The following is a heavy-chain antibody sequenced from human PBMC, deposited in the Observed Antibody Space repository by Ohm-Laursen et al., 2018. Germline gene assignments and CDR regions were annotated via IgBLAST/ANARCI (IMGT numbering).Heavy chain of an antibody. Sequence: GESLKLSCKGSGYSFTSYWIGWVRQMPGKGLEWMGIIYPGDSDTRYSPSFQGQVTISADKSISTAYLQWSSLKASDTAMYYCARGGYGGNSWVGWFDPWGQGTLVTVSS. J-gene: IGHJ5*02. CDR3: ARGGYGGNSWVGWFDP. CDR1: GYSFTSYW. D-gene: IGHD4-23*01. CDR2: IYPGDSDT. V-gene: IGHV5-51*03.